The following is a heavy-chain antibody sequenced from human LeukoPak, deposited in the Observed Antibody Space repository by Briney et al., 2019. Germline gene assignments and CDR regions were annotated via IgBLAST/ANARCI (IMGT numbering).Heavy chain of an antibody. D-gene: IGHD6-13*01. Sequence: SETLSLTCAVYGGSFSGYYWSWIRQPPGKGLEWIGEINHSGSTNYNPSLKSRVTISVDTSKNQFSLKLSSVTAADTAVYYCARGLGIAAAGTHDYWGQGTLVTVFS. CDR3: ARGLGIAAAGTHDY. V-gene: IGHV4-34*01. CDR2: INHSGST. J-gene: IGHJ4*02. CDR1: GGSFSGYY.